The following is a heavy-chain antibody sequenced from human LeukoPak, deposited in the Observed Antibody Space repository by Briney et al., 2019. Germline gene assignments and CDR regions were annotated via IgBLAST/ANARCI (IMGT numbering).Heavy chain of an antibody. CDR3: ERGPSSKFDP. J-gene: IGHJ5*02. CDR1: GYTFTSYD. CDR2: MNPNSGNT. Sequence: SVKVSRKASGYTFTSYDINWVRQAPAQGLEWMGWMNPNSGNTGYAQKFQGRVTMTRNTSISTAYMALSSVRSEDTAVYYCERGPSSKFDPWGQGTLVTVSS. D-gene: IGHD1-26*01. V-gene: IGHV1-8*01.